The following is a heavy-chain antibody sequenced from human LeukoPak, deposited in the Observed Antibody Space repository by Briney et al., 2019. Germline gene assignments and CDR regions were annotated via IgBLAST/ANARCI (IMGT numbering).Heavy chain of an antibody. V-gene: IGHV1-2*02. Sequence: ASVKVSCNASGYTFTGYYMHWVRQAPGQGLEWMGWINPNSGVTNYAQKFQGRVTMTRDTSISTAYMELSSLRSDDTAVYYCARPYCTTTNCYDYWGQGTLVTVSS. J-gene: IGHJ4*02. CDR3: ARPYCTTTNCYDY. CDR2: INPNSGVT. D-gene: IGHD2-2*01. CDR1: GYTFTGYY.